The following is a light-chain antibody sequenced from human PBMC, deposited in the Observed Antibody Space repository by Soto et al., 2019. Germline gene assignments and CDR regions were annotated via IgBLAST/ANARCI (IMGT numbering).Light chain of an antibody. V-gene: IGLV1-44*01. Sequence: QSVLTQPPSASGTPGQRVTSSCSGSSSNIGSNTVNWYQQLAGTAPKLLIYSNNQRPSGVPDPFSGSKSGTSASLAISGLQSEDEADYYCAAWDDSLNGGVFGGGTKLTVL. CDR1: SSNIGSNT. J-gene: IGLJ3*02. CDR3: AAWDDSLNGGV. CDR2: SNN.